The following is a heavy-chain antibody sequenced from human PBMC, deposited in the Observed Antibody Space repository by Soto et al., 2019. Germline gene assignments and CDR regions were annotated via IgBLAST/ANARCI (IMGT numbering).Heavy chain of an antibody. V-gene: IGHV5-51*01. D-gene: IGHD2-15*01. J-gene: IGHJ6*02. CDR2: IHPDDSDT. Sequence: GESLKISCKASGYVFTNYWIGWVRQIPGRGLEWMGIIHPDDSDTKYNPSFQGQVTFSADKSITTAYLHWSSLKASDTAIYYCARSPVVAAIDYYGMDVWGQGTTVTV. CDR3: ARSPVVAAIDYYGMDV. CDR1: GYVFTNYW.